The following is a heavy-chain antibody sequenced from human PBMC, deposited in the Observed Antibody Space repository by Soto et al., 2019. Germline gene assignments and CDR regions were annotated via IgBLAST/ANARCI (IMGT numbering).Heavy chain of an antibody. CDR1: GGTFSSYA. J-gene: IGHJ5*02. CDR2: IIPIFGTA. Sequence: ASVEVSCKASGGTFSSYAISWVRQAPGQGLEWMGGIIPIFGTANYAQKFQGRVTITADESTSTAYMELSSLRSEDTAVYYCARVPLGQNWFDPWGQGTLVTVSS. CDR3: ARVPLGQNWFDP. V-gene: IGHV1-69*13. D-gene: IGHD3-16*01.